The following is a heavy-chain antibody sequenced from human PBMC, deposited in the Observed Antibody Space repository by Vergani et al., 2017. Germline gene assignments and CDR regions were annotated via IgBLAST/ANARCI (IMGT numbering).Heavy chain of an antibody. J-gene: IGHJ5*01. Sequence: EAQLAESGGGLVQPGQSLRLSCTASGFTTGDYVMSWVRQAPGKGLEWVSGISGTGGFTFYADSVKGRFTISRDNYKNTLYLQMSSLRADDTAVYYCAKSASVSMSLPNWFESWGQGTHVTVS. CDR2: ISGTGGFT. CDR1: GFTTGDYV. CDR3: AKSASVSMSLPNWFES. V-gene: IGHV3-23*04.